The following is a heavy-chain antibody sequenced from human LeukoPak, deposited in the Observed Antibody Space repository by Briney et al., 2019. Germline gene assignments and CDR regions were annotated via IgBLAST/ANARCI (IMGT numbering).Heavy chain of an antibody. V-gene: IGHV4-59*01. J-gene: IGHJ4*02. D-gene: IGHD3-10*01. CDR1: GGSISSYY. CDR3: ARDGRVRGFDY. CDR2: IYYSGST. Sequence: SETLSLTCTVSGGSISSYYWSWIRQPPGKGLEWIGYIYYSGSTNYNPSLKSRVTISVDTSKNQFSLKLSSVTAADTAVYYCARDGRVRGFDYWGQGTLVTVSS.